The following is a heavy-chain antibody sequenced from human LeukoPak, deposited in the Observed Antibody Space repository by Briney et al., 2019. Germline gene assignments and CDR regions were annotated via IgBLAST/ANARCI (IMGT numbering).Heavy chain of an antibody. Sequence: GGSLRLSCAASGFTFSSYEMNWVRQAPGKGLKWVSYISSSGSTIYYADSVKGRFTISRDNAKNSLYLQMNSLRAEDTAVYYCAAGGFGELLPLPFDYWGQGTLVTVSS. CDR3: AAGGFGELLPLPFDY. CDR2: ISSSGSTI. CDR1: GFTFSSYE. D-gene: IGHD3-10*01. V-gene: IGHV3-48*03. J-gene: IGHJ4*02.